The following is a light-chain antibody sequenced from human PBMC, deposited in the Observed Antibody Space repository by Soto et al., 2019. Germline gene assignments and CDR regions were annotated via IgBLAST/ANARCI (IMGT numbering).Light chain of an antibody. J-gene: IGKJ1*01. CDR2: KAS. Sequence: DIQMTQSPSTLSASVGDRVTITCRASQSISSWLAWYQQKPGKAPKLLIYKASNLQSGVPSRFSGSGSGTELTLTISSLQPDDFATYHCQQYNTYSRTFGQGTKVEIK. V-gene: IGKV1-5*03. CDR1: QSISSW. CDR3: QQYNTYSRT.